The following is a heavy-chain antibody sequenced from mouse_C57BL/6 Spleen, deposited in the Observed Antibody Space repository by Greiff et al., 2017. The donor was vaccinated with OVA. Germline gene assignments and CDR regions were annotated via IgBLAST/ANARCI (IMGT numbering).Heavy chain of an antibody. J-gene: IGHJ4*01. CDR1: GYTFTSYW. D-gene: IGHD1-1*01. Sequence: QVHVKQPGAELVKPGASVKLSCKASGYTFTSYWMHWVKQRPGQGLEWIGMIHPNSGSTNYNEKFKSKATLTVDKSSSTAYMQLSSLTSEDSAVYYCAREERYYGSSGAMDYWGQGTSVTVSS. V-gene: IGHV1-64*01. CDR3: AREERYYGSSGAMDY. CDR2: IHPNSGST.